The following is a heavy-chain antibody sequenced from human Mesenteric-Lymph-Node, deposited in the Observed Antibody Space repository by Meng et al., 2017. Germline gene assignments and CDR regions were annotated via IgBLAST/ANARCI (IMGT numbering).Heavy chain of an antibody. D-gene: IGHD2-2*01. CDR2: IVVGSGNT. CDR1: GFTFTSSA. J-gene: IGHJ4*02. CDR3: AAVRYCSSTSCRDFDY. Sequence: SVKVSCKASGFTFTSSAVQWVRQARGQRLEWIGWIVVGSGNTNYAQKFQERVTITRDMSTSTAYMELRSLRSEDTAVYYCAAVRYCSSTSCRDFDYWGQGTLVTVSS. V-gene: IGHV1-58*01.